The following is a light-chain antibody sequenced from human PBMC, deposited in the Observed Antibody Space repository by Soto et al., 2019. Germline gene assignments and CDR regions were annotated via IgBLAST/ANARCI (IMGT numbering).Light chain of an antibody. Sequence: DIMITKASGRLSVSPGESANLSYRTSQFIDRYLAWYRQIPGQAPRLLIYEASSRATGIPDRFSGGGSGTDFTLSISKVQPEDFAVYYCQPYGRPPRATFVQAPRLEIK. J-gene: IGKJ5*01. CDR1: QFIDRY. CDR3: QPYGRPPRAT. V-gene: IGKV3-20*01. CDR2: EAS.